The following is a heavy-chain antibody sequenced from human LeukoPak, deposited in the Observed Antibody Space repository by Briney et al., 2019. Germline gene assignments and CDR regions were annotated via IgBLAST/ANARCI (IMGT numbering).Heavy chain of an antibody. CDR1: GYSISSGYY. CDR2: IYHSGST. V-gene: IGHV4-38-2*01. J-gene: IGHJ3*02. D-gene: IGHD3-3*01. CDR3: ARPPYYDFWTGAYDAFDI. Sequence: SETLSLTCAVSGYSISSGYYWGWIRQPPGKGLEWIGSIYHSGSTYNNPSLKSRVTISVDTSKNQFSLKLSSVTAADTAVYYCARPPYYDFWTGAYDAFDIWRQGTMVTVSS.